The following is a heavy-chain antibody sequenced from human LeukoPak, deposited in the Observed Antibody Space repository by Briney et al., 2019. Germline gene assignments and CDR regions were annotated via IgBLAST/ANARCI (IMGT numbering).Heavy chain of an antibody. CDR2: INTSGST. D-gene: IGHD3-22*01. CDR3: ARASHYESSNNIAFDI. J-gene: IGHJ3*02. CDR1: GGSISSHY. Sequence: PSETLSLTCTVSGGSISSHYWSWIRQPAGKGLEWIGRINTSGSTKYNPSLKSRVTMSVDTSKNQFSLNLSSVTAADTAVYYCARASHYESSNNIAFDIWGQGTMVTVSS. V-gene: IGHV4-4*07.